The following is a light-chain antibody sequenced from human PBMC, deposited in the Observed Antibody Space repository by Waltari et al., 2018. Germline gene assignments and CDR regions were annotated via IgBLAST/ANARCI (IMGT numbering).Light chain of an antibody. CDR2: DVS. CDR1: QMVTRY. Sequence: DIQMTQSPSTLSASGGYRVTLTCRASQMVTRYLAWYQQKPGKAPKVLIWDVSSLERGVPSRFSGSGSGTEFTLTISSLQPDDFATYYCQQYDRYSAWTFGQGTKVEIK. J-gene: IGKJ1*01. CDR3: QQYDRYSAWT. V-gene: IGKV1-5*01.